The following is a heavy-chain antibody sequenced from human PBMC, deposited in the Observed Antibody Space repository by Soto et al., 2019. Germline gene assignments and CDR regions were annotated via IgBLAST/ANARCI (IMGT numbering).Heavy chain of an antibody. V-gene: IGHV4-61*01. Sequence: SETLSLTCTVSGGSVSSGSYYWSWIRQPPGKGLEWIGYIYYSGSTNYNPSLKSRVTISVDTSKNQFSLKLSSVTAADTAVYYCERDRRTMKDYQHFDYWGQGTLVTVSS. J-gene: IGHJ4*02. CDR3: ERDRRTMKDYQHFDY. CDR1: GGSVSSGSYY. D-gene: IGHD3-22*01. CDR2: IYYSGST.